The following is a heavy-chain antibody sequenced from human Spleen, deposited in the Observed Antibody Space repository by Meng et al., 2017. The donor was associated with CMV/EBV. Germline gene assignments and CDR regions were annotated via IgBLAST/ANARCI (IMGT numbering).Heavy chain of an antibody. CDR2: IYYSGST. CDR3: ASDSGTSSTPSYYYYGMDV. Sequence: LRLSCTVSGGSISSGGYYWSWIRQHPGKGLEWIGYIYYSGSTYYNPSLKSRVTISVDTSKNQFSLKLSSVTAADTAVYYRASDSGTSSTPSYYYYGMDVWGQGTTVTVSS. D-gene: IGHD1-1*01. J-gene: IGHJ6*02. CDR1: GGSISSGGYY. V-gene: IGHV4-31*03.